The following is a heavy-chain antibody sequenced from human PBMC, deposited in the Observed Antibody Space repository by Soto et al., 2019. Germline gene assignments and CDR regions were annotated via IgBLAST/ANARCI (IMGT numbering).Heavy chain of an antibody. J-gene: IGHJ4*02. V-gene: IGHV4-30-2*06. D-gene: IGHD3-9*01. CDR3: ARARHYDWCFDI. CDR2: MYHSGSS. Sequence: PSETLSLTCSVSGGSINSAGNSWRWVRQSPGKGLEWIGYMYHSGSSYYNPSLQSRVTISVDRSKAQFYLTLTSVPAADTAVYFCARARHYDWCFDIWGLGTPVTVSS. CDR1: GGSINSAGNS.